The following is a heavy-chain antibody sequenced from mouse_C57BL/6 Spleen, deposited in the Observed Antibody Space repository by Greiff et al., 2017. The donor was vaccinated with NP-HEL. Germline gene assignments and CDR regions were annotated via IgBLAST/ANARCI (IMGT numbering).Heavy chain of an antibody. V-gene: IGHV14-2*01. Sequence: EVQLQQSGAELVKPGASVKLSCTASGLNIKDYYMHWVKQRTEQGLEWIGRIDTEDGGTNYAPKFQGTATITAATSSHTAYLQLSSLTSEDTAVYYCAGLYYYGSSYHFDVWGTGTTVTVSS. CDR2: IDTEDGGT. J-gene: IGHJ1*03. CDR3: AGLYYYGSSYHFDV. D-gene: IGHD1-1*01. CDR1: GLNIKDYY.